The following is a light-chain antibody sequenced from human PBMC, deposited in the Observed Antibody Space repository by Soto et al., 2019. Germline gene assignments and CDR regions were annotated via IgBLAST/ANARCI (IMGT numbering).Light chain of an antibody. CDR2: GAS. V-gene: IGKV3-20*01. CDR3: QQFSGYPLT. J-gene: IGKJ4*01. CDR1: QSVISDY. Sequence: ETVLTQSPGTLSLSPGETATLSCRASQSVISDYLAWYQQKPDQAPRLVIYGASGRAAGIPDRFNGSGSGTDFTLTISRLEPEDFAVYYCQQFSGYPLTFGGGTKV.